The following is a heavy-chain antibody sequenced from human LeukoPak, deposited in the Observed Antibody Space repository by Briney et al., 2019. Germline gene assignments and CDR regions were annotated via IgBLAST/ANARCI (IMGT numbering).Heavy chain of an antibody. CDR2: INPSGGRT. CDR1: GYTFTSYY. J-gene: IGHJ4*02. CDR3: ARGPGEGGSSGYYYGKPEDPAEYYFDY. Sequence: ASVKVSCKASGYTFTSYYMHWVRQAPGQGLEWMGVINPSGGRTSYAQKFQGRVTMTRDMSTSTVYMELSSLRSEDTAVYYCARGPGEGGSSGYYYGKPEDPAEYYFDYWGQGTLVTVSS. V-gene: IGHV1-46*01. D-gene: IGHD3-22*01.